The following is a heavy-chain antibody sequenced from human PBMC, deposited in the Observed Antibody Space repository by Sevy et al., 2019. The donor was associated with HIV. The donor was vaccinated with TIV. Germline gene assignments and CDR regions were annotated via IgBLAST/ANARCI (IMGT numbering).Heavy chain of an antibody. CDR3: ASLETASSSSYSAFDI. J-gene: IGHJ3*02. CDR1: GYSFTSYW. Sequence: GESLKISCKGSGYSFTSYWIGWVRQMPGKGLEWMGIIYPGDSDTRYSPSFQGQVTISADKSISTAYLQWSSLKASDTAMYYCASLETASSSSYSAFDIWGQGTMVTVSS. D-gene: IGHD6-6*01. V-gene: IGHV5-51*01. CDR2: IYPGDSDT.